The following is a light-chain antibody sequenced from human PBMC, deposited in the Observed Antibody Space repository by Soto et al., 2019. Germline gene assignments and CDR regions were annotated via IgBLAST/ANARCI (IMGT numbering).Light chain of an antibody. CDR2: EVT. Sequence: QSALTQPASVSGSPGQSITISCTGTSSDVGGYNYVSWYQQHPGKAPKLLIYEVTYRPSGVSNRFSGSKSDNTASLTISGLQAEDEADYFCGSYTSSNILVFGTGTKLTVL. V-gene: IGLV2-14*03. J-gene: IGLJ1*01. CDR1: SSDVGGYNY. CDR3: GSYTSSNILV.